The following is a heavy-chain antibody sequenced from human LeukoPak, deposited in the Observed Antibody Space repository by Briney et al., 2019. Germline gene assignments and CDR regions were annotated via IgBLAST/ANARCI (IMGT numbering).Heavy chain of an antibody. CDR3: ARVTRFLLAAAGVLSWFDP. D-gene: IGHD6-13*01. J-gene: IGHJ5*02. CDR2: IYYSGST. V-gene: IGHV4-39*07. Sequence: PSETLSLTCTVSGGSISSSSYYWGWIRQPPGKGLEWIGSIYYSGSTYYNPSLKSRVTISVDTSKNQFSLKLSSVTAADTAVYYCARVTRFLLAAAGVLSWFDPWGQGTLVTVSS. CDR1: GGSISSSSYY.